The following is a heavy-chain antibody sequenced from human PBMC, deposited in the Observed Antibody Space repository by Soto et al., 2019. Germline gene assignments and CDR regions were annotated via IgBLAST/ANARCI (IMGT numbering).Heavy chain of an antibody. D-gene: IGHD6-13*01. CDR3: ARSQQQLVKDFDY. Sequence: QVQLQQWGAGLLKPSETLSLTCAVYGGSFSGYYWSWIRQPPGKGLEWIEEINHSGSTNYNPSLKSRVTISVDTSKNQFSLKLSSVTAADTAVYYCARSQQQLVKDFDYWGQGTLVTVSS. CDR1: GGSFSGYY. CDR2: INHSGST. V-gene: IGHV4-34*01. J-gene: IGHJ4*02.